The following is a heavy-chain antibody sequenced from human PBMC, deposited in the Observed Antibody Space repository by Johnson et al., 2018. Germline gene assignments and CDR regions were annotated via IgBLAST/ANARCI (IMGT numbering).Heavy chain of an antibody. CDR2: IYPGDSDT. Sequence: VQLVESGAEVKKPGESLKISCNGSGYSFTIYWIGWVRQMPGKGLELMGIIYPGDSDTRYSPSFQGQVTISADKSISTAYLQWSSLKASDPAMYYCARLGDGYNGAPNDAFDIWGQGTMVTVSS. D-gene: IGHD5-24*01. CDR1: GYSFTIYW. CDR3: ARLGDGYNGAPNDAFDI. V-gene: IGHV5-51*01. J-gene: IGHJ3*02.